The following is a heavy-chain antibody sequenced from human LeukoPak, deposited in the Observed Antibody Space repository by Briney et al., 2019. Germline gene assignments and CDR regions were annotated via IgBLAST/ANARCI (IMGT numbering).Heavy chain of an antibody. D-gene: IGHD3-3*01. CDR3: ARDQGRITIFGVVTNWFDP. V-gene: IGHV3-7*01. CDR1: GFTFSSYL. CDR2: IKQDGSEK. Sequence: GGSLRLSCAASGFTFSSYLMSWVRQAPGKGLEWVANIKQDGSEKYYVDSVKGRFSISRDNAKNSLYLQMNSLRVEDTAVYYCARDQGRITIFGVVTNWFDPWGQGTLVTVSS. J-gene: IGHJ5*02.